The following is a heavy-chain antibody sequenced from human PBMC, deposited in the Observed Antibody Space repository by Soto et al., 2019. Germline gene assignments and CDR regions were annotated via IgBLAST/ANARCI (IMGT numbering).Heavy chain of an antibody. CDR1: GYSFTKYW. Sequence: EVQLVQPGAEVKKPGESLKISCQGSGYSFTKYWIGWVRQMPGKGLEWRGIIYPGDSDARYSPSFQGQVTISVDKSISSAYLQWSRLKSSDTAMYCCVGQAIFAVLDFGGQGTRLTVSS. CDR2: IYPGDSDA. D-gene: IGHD3-3*01. J-gene: IGHJ3*01. V-gene: IGHV5-51*01. CDR3: VGQAIFAVLDF.